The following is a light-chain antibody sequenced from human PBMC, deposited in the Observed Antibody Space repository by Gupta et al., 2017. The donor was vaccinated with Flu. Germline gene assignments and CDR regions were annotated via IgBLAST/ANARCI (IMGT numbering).Light chain of an antibody. Sequence: SSDVGKYDYVSWYQQHPGKAPKLMIYEVNKRPSGIPDRFSGSKSGNTASLTVSGLQAEDEADYYCSSYAGSNNFVVFGGGTKLTVL. J-gene: IGLJ2*01. CDR1: SSDVGKYDY. CDR2: EVN. V-gene: IGLV2-8*01. CDR3: SSYAGSNNFVV.